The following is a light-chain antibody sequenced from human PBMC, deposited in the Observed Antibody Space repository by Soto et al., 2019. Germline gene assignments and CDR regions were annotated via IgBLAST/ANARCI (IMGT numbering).Light chain of an antibody. CDR2: ASS. Sequence: DIQMTQSPSSPSASVGDRVTITCRASQGISNYLAWYQQQPGKVPKLLIYASSTLQSGVPSRFSGSGSGTDFTLTITSLQPEDVATYYCQQLNSYPITFGQGTRLEIK. CDR3: QQLNSYPIT. V-gene: IGKV1-27*01. J-gene: IGKJ5*01. CDR1: QGISNY.